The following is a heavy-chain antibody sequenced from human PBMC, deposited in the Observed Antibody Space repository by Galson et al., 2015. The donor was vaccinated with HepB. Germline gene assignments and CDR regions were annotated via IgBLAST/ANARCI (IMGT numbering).Heavy chain of an antibody. CDR2: ISWNNATI. CDR3: AKDLRASYFDYFGS. V-gene: IGHV3-9*01. Sequence: SLRLSCAASGFIFDDYAMHWVRQPPGKGLEWVSGISWNNATIGYADSVKGRFTISRDNAKNPLFLQMNSLRPEDTAFYYCAKDLRASYFDYFGSWGQGTLVTVSS. D-gene: IGHD3-22*01. CDR1: GFIFDDYA. J-gene: IGHJ4*02.